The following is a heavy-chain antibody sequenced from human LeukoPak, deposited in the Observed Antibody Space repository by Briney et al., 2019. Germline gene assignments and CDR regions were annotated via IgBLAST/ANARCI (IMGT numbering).Heavy chain of an antibody. D-gene: IGHD1-26*01. CDR1: GGSISSYY. Sequence: SETLSLTCTVSGGSISSYYWSWIRQPPGKGLEWIGYIYYSGTTNYNPSLKSRVTISVDTSKNQFSLKLSAVTAADTAVYYCALHQRGANWFDPWGQGTLVTVSS. CDR2: IYYSGTT. V-gene: IGHV4-59*08. J-gene: IGHJ5*02. CDR3: ALHQRGANWFDP.